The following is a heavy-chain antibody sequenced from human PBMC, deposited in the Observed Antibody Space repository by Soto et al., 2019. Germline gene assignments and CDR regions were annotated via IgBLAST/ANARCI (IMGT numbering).Heavy chain of an antibody. Sequence: QVQLVQSGAEVKKPGSSVKVSCKASGGTFSSYAISWVRQAPGQGLEWMGGIIPIFGTANYAQKFQGRVTITADESTSTAYMELSSLRSEDKAVYYCFSQDTAYPNWFDPWGQGTLVTVSS. CDR2: IIPIFGTA. CDR3: FSQDTAYPNWFDP. CDR1: GGTFSSYA. V-gene: IGHV1-69*01. D-gene: IGHD5-18*01. J-gene: IGHJ5*02.